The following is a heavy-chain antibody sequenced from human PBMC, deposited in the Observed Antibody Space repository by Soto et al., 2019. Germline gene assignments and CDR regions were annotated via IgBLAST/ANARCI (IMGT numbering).Heavy chain of an antibody. D-gene: IGHD3-16*01. V-gene: IGHV1-18*01. CDR2: ISAYNGNT. CDR1: GYTFTSYG. J-gene: IGHJ4*02. Sequence: QVQLVQSGAEVKKPGASVKVSCKASGYTFTSYGISWVRQAPGQGLEWMGWISAYNGNTNYAQKLQGRVTMTTNTTTSTAYMELGSLRPDDTAVYYCSREIMITFGRVSTGYDYWGQGTLVTVSS. CDR3: SREIMITFGRVSTGYDY.